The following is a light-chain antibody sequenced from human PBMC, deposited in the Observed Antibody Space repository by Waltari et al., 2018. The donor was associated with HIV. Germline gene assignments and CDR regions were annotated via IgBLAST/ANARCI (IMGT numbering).Light chain of an antibody. CDR1: ALPKKY. V-gene: IGLV3-10*01. J-gene: IGLJ2*01. CDR2: DDN. Sequence: SYELTQPPSVSVSPGQTARITCSGAALPKKYVYWYQQKSGQAPGLVLYDDNKRPSGIPARFSGSSSGTVATLIITGAREEDEGHYHCYSTDSSGTQRIFGGGTSLTVL. CDR3: YSTDSSGTQRI.